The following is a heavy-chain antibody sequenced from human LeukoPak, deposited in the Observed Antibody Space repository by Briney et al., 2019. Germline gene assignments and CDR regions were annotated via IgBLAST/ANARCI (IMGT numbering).Heavy chain of an antibody. D-gene: IGHD6-13*01. Sequence: PSETLSLTCTVSGGSISSYYWSWIRQPPGKGLEWIGYIYYSGSTNYSPSLKSRLTISVDTSKNQFSLKLSSVTAADTAVYYCARTYGSSGLGYFDLWSRGTLVTVSS. CDR2: IYYSGST. CDR3: ARTYGSSGLGYFDL. CDR1: GGSISSYY. J-gene: IGHJ2*01. V-gene: IGHV4-59*01.